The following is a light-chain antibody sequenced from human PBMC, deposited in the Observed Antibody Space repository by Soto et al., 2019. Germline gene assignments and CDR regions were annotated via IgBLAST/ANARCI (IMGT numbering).Light chain of an antibody. Sequence: QSVLTQPPSASGTPGQSVTISCSGSYSNVGSNFIYWYRQLPGTAPKLLIYRNNQRPSGVPDRVSGSKSGTSASLAISGLRPEDEADYYCAAWDVRLNGVVFGGGTQLTVL. J-gene: IGLJ2*01. CDR3: AAWDVRLNGVV. CDR2: RNN. CDR1: YSNVGSNF. V-gene: IGLV1-47*01.